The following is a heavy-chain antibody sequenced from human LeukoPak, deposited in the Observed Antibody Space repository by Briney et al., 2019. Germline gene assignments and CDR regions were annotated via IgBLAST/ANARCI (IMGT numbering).Heavy chain of an antibody. Sequence: KPSETLSLTCAVYGGSFSGYYWSWIRQPPGKGLEWIGEINHSGSTNYNPSLKSRVTISVDTSKNQFSLKLSSVTAADTAVYYCAAARLLKRSYYFDYWGQGTLVTVSS. V-gene: IGHV4-34*01. CDR1: GGSFSGYY. CDR3: AAARLLKRSYYFDY. D-gene: IGHD3-10*01. CDR2: INHSGST. J-gene: IGHJ4*02.